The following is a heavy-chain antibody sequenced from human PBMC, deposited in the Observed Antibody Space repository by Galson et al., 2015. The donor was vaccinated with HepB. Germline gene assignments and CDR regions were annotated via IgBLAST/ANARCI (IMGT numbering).Heavy chain of an antibody. Sequence: LSLTCAVSGASMSSSNYHWGWIRQPPGRGLEWIGSLYNSGSTHYNPSLKRRVAISVDTSKNHFSLRLSSVTAADTAVYYCARSPYDTSGYFANWFDPWGQGTLVTVSS. V-gene: IGHV4-39*02. J-gene: IGHJ5*02. CDR1: GASMSSSNYH. CDR2: LYNSGST. CDR3: ARSPYDTSGYFANWFDP. D-gene: IGHD3-22*01.